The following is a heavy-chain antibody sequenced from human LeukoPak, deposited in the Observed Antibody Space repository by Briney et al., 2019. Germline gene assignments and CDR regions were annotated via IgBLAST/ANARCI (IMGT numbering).Heavy chain of an antibody. V-gene: IGHV3-23*01. CDR2: ISGGGSNT. CDR3: AKGAIIVAQTYDY. CDR1: GFTFSSYA. Sequence: GGSLRLSCAASGFTFSSYAMSWVRQAPGKGPEWVSAISGGGSNTYYADSVQGRFTISRDNSKNTLYLQMNSLRAEDTAVYYCAKGAIIVAQTYDYWGQGTLVTVSS. J-gene: IGHJ4*02. D-gene: IGHD3-22*01.